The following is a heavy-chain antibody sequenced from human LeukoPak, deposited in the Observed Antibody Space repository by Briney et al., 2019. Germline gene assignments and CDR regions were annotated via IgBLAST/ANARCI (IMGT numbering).Heavy chain of an antibody. V-gene: IGHV4-59*01. Sequence: SETLSLTCTVSGGPISSYYWSWIRQSPGKGLEWIGYSYYSGGTHYNPSLKSRVTISVDRSKNQFSLKLSSVTAADTAVYYCARGLFWFDPWGQGTLVTVSS. D-gene: IGHD1/OR15-1a*01. CDR3: ARGLFWFDP. J-gene: IGHJ5*02. CDR2: SYYSGGT. CDR1: GGPISSYY.